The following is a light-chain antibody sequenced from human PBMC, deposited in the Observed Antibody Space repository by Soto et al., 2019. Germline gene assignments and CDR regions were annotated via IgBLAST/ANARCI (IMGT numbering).Light chain of an antibody. CDR1: QRVSSTV. V-gene: IGKV3-20*01. J-gene: IGKJ2*01. Sequence: DIVLTQSPGTLPLSPGERATLFCRSRQRVSSTVLACLQQNPGQSPMLLVYVASSRATGIPYRFSGSGSGTDFTLTISRLEPEDFEGYYCQPYGNSPNPFGQETKV. CDR3: QPYGNSPNP. CDR2: VAS.